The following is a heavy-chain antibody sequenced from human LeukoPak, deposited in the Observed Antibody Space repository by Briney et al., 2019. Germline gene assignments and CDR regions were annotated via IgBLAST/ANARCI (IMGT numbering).Heavy chain of an antibody. D-gene: IGHD3-22*01. CDR2: ISSSSSSI. V-gene: IGHV3-48*02. CDR3: ARASPSGYDY. J-gene: IGHJ4*02. CDR1: GFTFSNYG. Sequence: GGSLRLSCAASGFTFSNYGMNWVRQAPGKGPEWVSYISSSSSSIYYADSVKGRFTISRDNAKSSLYLQMNSLRDEDTAVYYCARASPSGYDYWGQGTLVTVSS.